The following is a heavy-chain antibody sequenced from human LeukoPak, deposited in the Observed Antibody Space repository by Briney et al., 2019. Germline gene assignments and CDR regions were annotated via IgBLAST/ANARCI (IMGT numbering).Heavy chain of an antibody. CDR2: ISGSGGST. J-gene: IGHJ4*02. Sequence: GGSLRLSCAASGLTFSSYAMSWVRQAPGKGLEWVSAISGSGGSTYYADSVKGRFTISRDNSKNTLYLQMNSLRAEDTAVYYCAKDWGHRDGYTGYWGQGTLVTVSS. D-gene: IGHD5-24*01. CDR1: GLTFSSYA. CDR3: AKDWGHRDGYTGY. V-gene: IGHV3-23*01.